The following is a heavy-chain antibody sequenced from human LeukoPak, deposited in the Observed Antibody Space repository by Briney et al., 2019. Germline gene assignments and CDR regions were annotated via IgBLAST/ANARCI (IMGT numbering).Heavy chain of an antibody. D-gene: IGHD6-19*01. CDR3: ATKQWLAPPPDS. Sequence: GESLKISCAASGFTFSKYWMLWVRQAPGKGLESVSRINTDGTVTTYADSVKGRFTVSRDNADNTMFLQMNSVRGEDTAVYYCATKQWLAPPPDSWGQGTPVTVSS. J-gene: IGHJ4*02. CDR1: GFTFSKYW. CDR2: INTDGTVT. V-gene: IGHV3-74*01.